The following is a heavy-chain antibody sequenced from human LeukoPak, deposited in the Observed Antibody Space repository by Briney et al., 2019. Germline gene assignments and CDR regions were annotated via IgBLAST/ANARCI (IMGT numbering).Heavy chain of an antibody. CDR2: ISGYNGNT. Sequence: ASVKVSCKASGYSFTNYGISWVRQATGQGLEWMGWISGYNGNTNYAQNLQGRVTMTPDTSTSTVYMELRSLRSDDTAVYYCAFSSYYLQVNYYYMDVWGKRKTGSVS. J-gene: IGHJ6*03. CDR1: GYSFTNYG. D-gene: IGHD1-26*01. CDR3: AFSSYYLQVNYYYMDV. V-gene: IGHV1-18*01.